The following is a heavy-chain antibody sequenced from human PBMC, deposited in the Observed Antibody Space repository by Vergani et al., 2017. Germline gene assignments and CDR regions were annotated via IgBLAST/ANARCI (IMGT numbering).Heavy chain of an antibody. J-gene: IGHJ4*02. Sequence: QVQLQESGPGLVEPSETLSLTCAVSGYSIRNGYYWGWIRQPPGKGLEWIGSIYHSGSTHYNPSLKSRVTISVDTSKNDLSLKVTSVTAADTAVYYCTRQPQEGASGPPSVPTWGQGISVIVSS. CDR2: IYHSGST. D-gene: IGHD5-12*01. V-gene: IGHV4-38-2*01. CDR1: GYSIRNGYY. CDR3: TRQPQEGASGPPSVPT.